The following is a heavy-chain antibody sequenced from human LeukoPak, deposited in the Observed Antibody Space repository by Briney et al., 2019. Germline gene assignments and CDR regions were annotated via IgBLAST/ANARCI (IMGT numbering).Heavy chain of an antibody. J-gene: IGHJ3*02. CDR3: AKEAGEAFDI. V-gene: IGHV3-23*01. CDR2: ISGSGGST. D-gene: IGHD1-26*01. CDR1: GFTVSSYA. Sequence: VSIRLSCAAPGFTVSSYAMSWVRQAPGKGLEWVSAISGSGGSTYYAASVKGRFTISRDNSKNTLYLQMNSLRAEDTAVYYCAKEAGEAFDIWGQGTMVTVSS.